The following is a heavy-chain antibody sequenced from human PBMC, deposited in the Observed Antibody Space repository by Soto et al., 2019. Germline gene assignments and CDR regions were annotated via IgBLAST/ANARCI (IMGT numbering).Heavy chain of an antibody. D-gene: IGHD2-8*01. Sequence: ASVKVCCKASGDTFTSNPMHWVRQAPGQSPEWMGWIKIGDVNTKYSQKFPGRATFKRETSANSVYMEVGSLRSEDSAIYYCERGEGVCTNYFDKWGQGTGVTVSS. CDR1: GDTFTSNP. CDR3: ERGEGVCTNYFDK. V-gene: IGHV1-3*04. CDR2: IKIGDVNT. J-gene: IGHJ4*02.